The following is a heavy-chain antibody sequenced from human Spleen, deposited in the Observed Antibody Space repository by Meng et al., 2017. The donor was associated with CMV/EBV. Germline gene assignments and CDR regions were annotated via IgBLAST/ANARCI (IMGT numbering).Heavy chain of an antibody. V-gene: IGHV4-59*06. Sequence: SETLSLTCTVSGGSSSSYYWSWIRQHPGKGLEWIGYIYYSGSTYNNPSLKSRVTVSVDTSKNQFSLKLSSVTAADTAVYYCARSPLSGGIDPWGQGTLVTVSS. CDR1: GGSSSSYY. J-gene: IGHJ5*02. D-gene: IGHD1-26*01. CDR2: IYYSGST. CDR3: ARSPLSGGIDP.